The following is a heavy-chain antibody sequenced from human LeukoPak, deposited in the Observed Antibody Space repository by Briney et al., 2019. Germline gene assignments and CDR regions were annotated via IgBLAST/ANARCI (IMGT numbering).Heavy chain of an antibody. CDR1: GGTFSSYA. D-gene: IGHD3-10*01. Sequence: GASVKVSCKASGGTFSSYAISWVRQAPGQGLEWMGGIIPIFGTANYAQKFQGRVTITADESTSTAYMELSSLRSEDTAVYYCASGGSGSYPIPYHWGQGTLVTVSS. J-gene: IGHJ5*02. V-gene: IGHV1-69*13. CDR2: IIPIFGTA. CDR3: ASGGSGSYPIPYH.